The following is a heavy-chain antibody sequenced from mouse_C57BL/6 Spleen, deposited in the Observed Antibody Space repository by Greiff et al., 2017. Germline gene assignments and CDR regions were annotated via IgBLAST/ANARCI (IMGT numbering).Heavy chain of an antibody. CDR3: AREKTAQATFDY. V-gene: IGHV1-64*01. J-gene: IGHJ2*01. Sequence: QVQLQQPGAELVKPGASVKLSCKASGYTFTSYWMHWVKQRPGQGLEWIGMIHPNSGSTNYNEKFKSKATLTVDKSSSTAYMQLSSLTSEDSAVXYCAREKTAQATFDYWGQGTTLTVSS. CDR2: IHPNSGST. CDR1: GYTFTSYW. D-gene: IGHD3-2*02.